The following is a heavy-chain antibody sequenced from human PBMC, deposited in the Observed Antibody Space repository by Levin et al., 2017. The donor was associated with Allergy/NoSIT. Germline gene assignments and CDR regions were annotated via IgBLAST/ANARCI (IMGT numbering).Heavy chain of an antibody. V-gene: IGHV3-7*01. Sequence: GGSLRLSCAASGFTFSSYWMSWVRQAPGKGLEWVANIKQDGSEKYYVDSVKGRFTISRDNAKNSLYLQMNSLRAEDTAVYYCARVSDKYYYGSGSYFWRGRTRYYFDYWGQGTLVTVSS. CDR3: ARVSDKYYYGSGSYFWRGRTRYYFDY. J-gene: IGHJ4*02. CDR1: GFTFSSYW. CDR2: IKQDGSEK. D-gene: IGHD3-10*01.